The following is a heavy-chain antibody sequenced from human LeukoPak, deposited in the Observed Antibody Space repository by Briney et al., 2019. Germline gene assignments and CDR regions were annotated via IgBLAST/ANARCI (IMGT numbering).Heavy chain of an antibody. J-gene: IGHJ4*02. CDR1: GFTFTDYW. CDR3: ARDEPDY. V-gene: IGHV3-7*01. CDR2: IKQDGSVK. Sequence: GGSLRLSCAASGFTFTDYWMTWVRQAPGKGLEWVANIKQDGSVKYHVDSVKGRFTISRDNAQNSLYLQMNSLRAEDTAVYYCARDEPDYWGQGTLVTVSS.